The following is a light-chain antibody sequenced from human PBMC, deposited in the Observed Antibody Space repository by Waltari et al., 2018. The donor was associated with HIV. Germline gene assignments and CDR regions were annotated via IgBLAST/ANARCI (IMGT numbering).Light chain of an antibody. Sequence: QSALTQPPSASGSPGQSVTISCTGTSSHVGGYNYVSWYQQHPGKAPKLMIYEVSKRPSGGPDRFSGAKTGNTAALTVSGLEAEDEADYYCSSYAGSNNLVFGGGTKLTVL. CDR2: EVS. CDR1: SSHVGGYNY. J-gene: IGLJ2*01. V-gene: IGLV2-8*01. CDR3: SSYAGSNNLV.